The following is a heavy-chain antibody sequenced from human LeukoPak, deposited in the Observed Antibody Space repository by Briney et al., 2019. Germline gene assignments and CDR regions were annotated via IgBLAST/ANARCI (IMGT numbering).Heavy chain of an antibody. CDR1: GFTFSSYA. V-gene: IGHV3-30-3*01. D-gene: IGHD6-13*01. Sequence: PGGSLRLSCAASGFTFSSYAMHWVRQAPGKGLEWVAVISYDGSNKYYADSVKGRFTISRDNSKNTLYLQMNSPRADDTAVYYRARLYSSSVNFWGQGTMVTVSS. CDR3: ARLYSSSVNF. J-gene: IGHJ4*02. CDR2: ISYDGSNK.